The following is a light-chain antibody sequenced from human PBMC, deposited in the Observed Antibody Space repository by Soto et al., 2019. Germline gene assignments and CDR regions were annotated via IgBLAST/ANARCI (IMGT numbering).Light chain of an antibody. CDR1: NSDVGAYNY. V-gene: IGLV2-14*01. CDR3: CSYTSNNTWV. Sequence: QSVLTQPASVSGSPGQSITISCTGSNSDVGAYNYVSWYQQHPGKAPKLMIYEVNDRPSGVSDRFSGSKSGNTASLTISGLRAEDEADYYCCSYTSNNTWVFGGGTKVTVL. CDR2: EVN. J-gene: IGLJ3*02.